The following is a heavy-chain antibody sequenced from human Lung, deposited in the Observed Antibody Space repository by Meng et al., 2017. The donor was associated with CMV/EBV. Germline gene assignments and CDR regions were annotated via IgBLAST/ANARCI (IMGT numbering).Heavy chain of an antibody. CDR3: ARDIKSGRVGFDY. J-gene: IGHJ4*02. CDR1: GFTFSEYF. V-gene: IGHV3-11*04. CDR2: ISPTSTTV. Sequence: GGSLRLSCAASGFTFSEYFMAWIRQTPGKGLEWVSYISPTSTTVFYAESVRGRSTVSRDNAKNSLLLQMDSLRADDTAVYYCARDIKSGRVGFDYWSQGTLVTFSS.